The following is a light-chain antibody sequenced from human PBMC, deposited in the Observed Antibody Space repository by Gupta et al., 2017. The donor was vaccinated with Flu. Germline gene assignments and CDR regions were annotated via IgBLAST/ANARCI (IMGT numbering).Light chain of an antibody. V-gene: IGLV2-23*01. CDR3: ASYAGGGTWV. CDR2: EAT. J-gene: IGLJ3*02. Sequence: HSAPTQPASVSGSPGQSITISCTGTSSDIGSSYLVSWFQQHPLRAPKLIIYEATKQPSGVSSRFSGSKAGNTASLTISGLQTEDEADYYCASYAGGGTWVFGGGTKLTVL. CDR1: SSDIGSSYL.